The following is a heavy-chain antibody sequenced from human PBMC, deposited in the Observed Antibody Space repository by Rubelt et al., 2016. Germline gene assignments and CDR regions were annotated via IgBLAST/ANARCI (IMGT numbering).Heavy chain of an antibody. J-gene: IGHJ3*02. CDR1: GGSFSGYY. V-gene: IGHV4-34*01. CDR2: INHSGST. D-gene: IGHD3-22*01. CDR3: ARNHYDGMGGAFDS. Sequence: QVQLQQWGAGLLKPSETLSLTCAVYGGSFSGYYWSWIRQPPGKGLEWIGEINHSGSTNYNPSLKSVVTLSVDTSKNQFSLKLSSVTAADTAVYYCARNHYDGMGGAFDSWGQGTMVTVSS.